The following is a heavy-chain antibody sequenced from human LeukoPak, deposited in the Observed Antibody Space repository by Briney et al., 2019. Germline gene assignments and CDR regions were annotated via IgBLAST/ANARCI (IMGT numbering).Heavy chain of an antibody. J-gene: IGHJ4*02. CDR2: IRSKAYGGTT. D-gene: IGHD2-15*01. CDR3: TRGAWSRPPQSQSVVVVVAGPSPAFDY. Sequence: GGSLRLSCTASGFTFGDYAMSWFRQAPGKGLEWVGFIRSKAYGGTTEYAASVKGRFTISRDDSKSIAYLQMNSLKTEDTAVYYCTRGAWSRPPQSQSVVVVVAGPSPAFDYWGQGTLVTVSS. V-gene: IGHV3-49*03. CDR1: GFTFGDYA.